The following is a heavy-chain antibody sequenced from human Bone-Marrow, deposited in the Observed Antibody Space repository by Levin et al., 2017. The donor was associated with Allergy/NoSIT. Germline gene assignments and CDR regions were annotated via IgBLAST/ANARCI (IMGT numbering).Heavy chain of an antibody. J-gene: IGHJ4*02. D-gene: IGHD2-2*01. V-gene: IGHV3-49*04. CDR3: TRVQCTSRSCYLFDY. Sequence: GESLKISCAASGFSFDDYALTWVRQAPGKGLEWVGFIRSKAYGETREYAASVRGRFTISRDDSASIAYLQMNSLKAEDTALYYCTRVQCTSRSCYLFDYWGQGTLVTVSS. CDR2: IRSKAYGETR. CDR1: GFSFDDYA.